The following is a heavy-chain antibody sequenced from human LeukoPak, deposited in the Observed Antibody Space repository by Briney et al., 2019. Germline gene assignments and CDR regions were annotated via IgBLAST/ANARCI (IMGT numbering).Heavy chain of an antibody. D-gene: IGHD5-12*01. J-gene: IGHJ4*02. Sequence: PGGSLRLSCAASGFTFSSYWMSWVRQAPGKGLEWVANIKQDGSEKYYVDSVKGRFTISRDNAKNSLYLQMNSLRAEDTAVYYCASECGYACLDYWGQGTLVTVSS. CDR2: IKQDGSEK. CDR3: ASECGYACLDY. CDR1: GFTFSSYW. V-gene: IGHV3-7*05.